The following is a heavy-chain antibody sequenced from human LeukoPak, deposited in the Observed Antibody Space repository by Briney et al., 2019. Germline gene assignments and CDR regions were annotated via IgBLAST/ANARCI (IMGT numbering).Heavy chain of an antibody. CDR3: ARQTLYSHGLLHDAFDI. CDR1: GYSFTSYW. CDR2: IYPGDSDT. J-gene: IGHJ3*02. D-gene: IGHD5-18*01. V-gene: IGHV5-51*01. Sequence: GESLKISCKGSGYSFTSYWIGWVRQMPGKGLEWMGIIYPGDSDTRYSPSFQGQVTISADKSISTAYLQWSSLKASDTAMYYCARQTLYSHGLLHDAFDIWGQGTMVTVSS.